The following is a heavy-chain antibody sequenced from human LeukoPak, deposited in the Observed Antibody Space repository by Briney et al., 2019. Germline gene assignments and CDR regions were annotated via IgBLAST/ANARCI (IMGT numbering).Heavy chain of an antibody. V-gene: IGHV3-23*01. CDR1: GFTFSSYA. CDR2: ISGSGGST. CDR3: AKDKYPTYDSSGLFFDY. Sequence: GGSLRLSCAASGFTFSSYAMSWVRQAPGKGLEWVSAISGSGGSTYYADSVMGRFTISRDNSKNTLYLQMNSLRAEDTAVYYCAKDKYPTYDSSGLFFDYWGQGTLVTVSS. J-gene: IGHJ4*02. D-gene: IGHD3-22*01.